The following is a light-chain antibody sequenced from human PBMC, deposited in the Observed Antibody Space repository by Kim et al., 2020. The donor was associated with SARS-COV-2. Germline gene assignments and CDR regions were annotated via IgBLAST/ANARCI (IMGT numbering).Light chain of an antibody. CDR2: KAS. Sequence: SASVGDRVTITCRASQSIYSYLAWYQQKPGNVPKILIYKASTLESGVPSRFSGSGSGTDFTLTISSLQPEDFATYYCQQSYSTPRTFGQGTKLEI. CDR3: QQSYSTPRT. V-gene: IGKV1-39*01. J-gene: IGKJ2*01. CDR1: QSIYSY.